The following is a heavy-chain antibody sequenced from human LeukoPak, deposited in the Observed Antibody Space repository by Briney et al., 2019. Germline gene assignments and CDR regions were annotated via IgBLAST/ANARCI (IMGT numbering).Heavy chain of an antibody. J-gene: IGHJ4*02. CDR1: GGSISSYY. Sequence: TETLSLTCTVSGGSISSYYWSWIRQPPGKGLEWIGYIYYSGSTNYNPSLKSRVTISVDTSKNQFSLKLSSVTAADTAVYYCARWGYYFDYWGQGTLVTVSS. CDR2: IYYSGST. D-gene: IGHD3-16*01. CDR3: ARWGYYFDY. V-gene: IGHV4-59*08.